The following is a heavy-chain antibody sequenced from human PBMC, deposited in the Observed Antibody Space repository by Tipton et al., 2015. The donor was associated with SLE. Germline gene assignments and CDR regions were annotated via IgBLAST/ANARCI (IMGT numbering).Heavy chain of an antibody. D-gene: IGHD2-15*01. CDR2: ISSGSSYI. J-gene: IGHJ4*02. V-gene: IGHV3-21*01. CDR3: VRGASIGYYYFDY. Sequence: SLRLSCAASGFIFNSYSINWVRQAPGKGLGWVSSISSGSSYISYADSVKGRFTISRDDAKNSVYLQMNSLRAEDTALYYCVRGASIGYYYFDYWGLGTLVTVSS. CDR1: GFIFNSYS.